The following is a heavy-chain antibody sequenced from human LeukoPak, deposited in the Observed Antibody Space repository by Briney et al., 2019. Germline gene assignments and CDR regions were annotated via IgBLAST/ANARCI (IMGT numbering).Heavy chain of an antibody. D-gene: IGHD2-2*01. CDR2: GSESGGT. CDR1: GGSLNGHY. Sequence: SETLSLTCAVYGGSLNGHYWRWIRQPPGKGLEWIGEGSESGGTKFNPSLKSRVTISADTSKNQFSLKLNSVTAADTAVYYCARLDIVAVPAAFDYWGQGTLVTVSS. V-gene: IGHV4-34*01. CDR3: ARLDIVAVPAAFDY. J-gene: IGHJ4*02.